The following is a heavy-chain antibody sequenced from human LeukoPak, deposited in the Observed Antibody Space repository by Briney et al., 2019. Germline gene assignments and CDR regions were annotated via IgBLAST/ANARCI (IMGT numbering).Heavy chain of an antibody. CDR1: GFTVSNNY. Sequence: GGSLRLSCEASGFTVSNNYMSWVRQAPGKGLEWVAVIYSGGDTYYADSVKGRFTISRDNSKNTLYLQMNSLRAEDTAVYYCARDRVSSSWYLLPYYFDYWGQGTLVAVSS. CDR3: ARDRVSSSWYLLPYYFDY. D-gene: IGHD6-13*01. J-gene: IGHJ4*02. CDR2: IYSGGDT. V-gene: IGHV3-66*02.